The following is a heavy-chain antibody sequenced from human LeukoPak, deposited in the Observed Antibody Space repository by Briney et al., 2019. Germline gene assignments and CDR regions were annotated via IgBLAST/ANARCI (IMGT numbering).Heavy chain of an antibody. CDR3: AREYSSGSDGDY. V-gene: IGHV3-20*04. Sequence: GGSLRLSCAASGFTFYDYGMSWVRQAPGKGLDWVSGINWNGGSTGYADSVKGRFTISRDNAKNSLYLQMNSLRADDTALYYCAREYSSGSDGDYWGQGTLVTVSS. CDR2: INWNGGST. CDR1: GFTFYDYG. J-gene: IGHJ4*02. D-gene: IGHD6-19*01.